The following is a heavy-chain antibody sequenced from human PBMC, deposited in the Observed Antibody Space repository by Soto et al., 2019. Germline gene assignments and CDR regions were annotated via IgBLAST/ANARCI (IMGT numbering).Heavy chain of an antibody. CDR2: IYYSGST. Sequence: SETLSLTCTVSGGSISSYYWSWIRQPPGKGLEWIGYIYYSGSTNYNPFLKSRVTISVDTSKNQFSLKLSSVTAADTAVYYCARHNYGSGSTYFDYWGQGTLVTVSS. D-gene: IGHD3-10*01. J-gene: IGHJ4*02. V-gene: IGHV4-59*01. CDR1: GGSISSYY. CDR3: ARHNYGSGSTYFDY.